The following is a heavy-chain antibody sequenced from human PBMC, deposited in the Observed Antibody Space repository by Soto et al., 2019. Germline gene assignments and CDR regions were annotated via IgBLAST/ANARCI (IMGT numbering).Heavy chain of an antibody. V-gene: IGHV3-23*01. CDR2: ISDSGGST. J-gene: IGHJ4*02. Sequence: GGSLRLSCAASGFTFSSYAMSWVRQAPGKGLEWVSAISDSGGSTYYADSVKGRFTISRDNSKNTLYLQMNSLRAEDTAVYYCAKGDSSGYYHQTIDYWGQGTLVTVSS. CDR3: AKGDSSGYYHQTIDY. D-gene: IGHD3-22*01. CDR1: GFTFSSYA.